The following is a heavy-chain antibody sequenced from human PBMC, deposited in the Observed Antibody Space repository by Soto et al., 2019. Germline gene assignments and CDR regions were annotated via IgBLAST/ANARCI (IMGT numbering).Heavy chain of an antibody. J-gene: IGHJ4*02. Sequence: GESLKISCKGSGYSFTNYWVGWVRQMPGKGLEWMGIIYPGDSDTRYSPSFQGQVTISADKSISTAYLQWSSLKASDTAMYYCARKNYYDSSVPFDSWGQGTLVTVSS. CDR1: GYSFTNYW. CDR2: IYPGDSDT. D-gene: IGHD3-22*01. CDR3: ARKNYYDSSVPFDS. V-gene: IGHV5-51*01.